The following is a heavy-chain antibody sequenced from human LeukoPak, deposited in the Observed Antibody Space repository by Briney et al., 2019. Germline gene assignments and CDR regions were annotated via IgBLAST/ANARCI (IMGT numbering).Heavy chain of an antibody. D-gene: IGHD3-3*01. Sequence: GASVKVSCKASGYTFTGYYMHWARQAPGQGLEWMGRINPNSGGTNYAQKFQGRVTMTRDTSIGTAYMELSRLRSDDTAVYYCSFWSGYSIDYWGQGTLVTVSS. CDR1: GYTFTGYY. CDR3: SFWSGYSIDY. J-gene: IGHJ4*02. V-gene: IGHV1-2*06. CDR2: INPNSGGT.